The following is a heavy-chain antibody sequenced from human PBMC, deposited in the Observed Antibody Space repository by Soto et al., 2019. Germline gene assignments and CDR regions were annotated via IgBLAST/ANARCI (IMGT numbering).Heavy chain of an antibody. CDR1: GYTLTSYA. Sequence: ASVKVSCKASGYTLTSYAMHWVHQDPGQRLEWMGWINAGNGNTKYSQKFQGRVTITRDTSASTAYMELSSLRSEDTAVYYCARDFTGSYLGLDYWGQGTLVTVSS. D-gene: IGHD1-26*01. CDR3: ARDFTGSYLGLDY. J-gene: IGHJ4*02. CDR2: INAGNGNT. V-gene: IGHV1-3*01.